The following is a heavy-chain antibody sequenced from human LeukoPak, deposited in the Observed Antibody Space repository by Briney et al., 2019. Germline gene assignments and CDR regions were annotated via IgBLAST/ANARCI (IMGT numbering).Heavy chain of an antibody. CDR1: GFTFSSYA. V-gene: IGHV3-30-3*01. Sequence: GGSLRLSCAASGFTFSSYAMHWVRQAPGKGLEWVAVISYDGSNKYYADSVKGRFTISRDNSKNTLYLQMNSLRAEDTAVYYCAKVPSRGSVVTPGRDYFDYWGQGTLVTVSS. CDR2: ISYDGSNK. J-gene: IGHJ4*02. CDR3: AKVPSRGSVVTPGRDYFDY. D-gene: IGHD4-23*01.